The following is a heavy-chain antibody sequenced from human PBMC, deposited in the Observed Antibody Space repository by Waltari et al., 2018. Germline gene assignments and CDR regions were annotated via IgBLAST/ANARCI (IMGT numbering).Heavy chain of an antibody. D-gene: IGHD3-22*01. J-gene: IGHJ4*02. Sequence: EEHLLESGGGLAQPGGSLRLSCAASGFNFFSYALSWVRQAPGKGLEWVSGISDSGVITKYADSVKGRFTVSRDNSKNTVFLHLNSLRAEDTAIYYCARHLYSIDYLELAKWGQGTLVTVSS. V-gene: IGHV3-23*01. CDR2: ISDSGVIT. CDR1: GFNFFSYA. CDR3: ARHLYSIDYLELAK.